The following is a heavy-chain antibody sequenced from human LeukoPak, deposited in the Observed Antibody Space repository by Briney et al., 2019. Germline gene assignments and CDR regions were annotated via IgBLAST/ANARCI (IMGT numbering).Heavy chain of an antibody. J-gene: IGHJ3*02. Sequence: PGGSLRLSCEAPGFTFSTSVMHWVRQAPGKGLEWVAGRFTHYVDSVKGRFTISGDNSKKTVYLQMNSLRPEDTAIYYCAREGHSSGHAPAFDIWGQGTMDTVSS. CDR2: RFT. CDR3: AREGHSSGHAPAFDI. D-gene: IGHD3-22*01. CDR1: GFTFSTSV. V-gene: IGHV3-NL1*01.